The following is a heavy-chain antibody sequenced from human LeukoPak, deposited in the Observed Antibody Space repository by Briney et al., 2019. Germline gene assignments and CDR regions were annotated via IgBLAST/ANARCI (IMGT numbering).Heavy chain of an antibody. CDR3: ARASYYYDSSGYYPFDY. J-gene: IGHJ4*02. V-gene: IGHV4-59*01. CDR2: IYYSGST. CDR1: GGSISSYY. Sequence: SETLSLTCTVSGGSISSYYWSWIRQPPGKGLEWIGYIYYSGSTNYNPSLKSRVTISVDTSKNQFSLKLSSVTAADTAVYYCARASYYYDSSGYYPFDYWGQGTLVTVSS. D-gene: IGHD3-22*01.